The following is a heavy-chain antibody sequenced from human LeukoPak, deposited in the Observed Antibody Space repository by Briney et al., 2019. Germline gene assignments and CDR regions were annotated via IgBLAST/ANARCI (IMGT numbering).Heavy chain of an antibody. J-gene: IGHJ4*02. D-gene: IGHD4-17*01. CDR3: AKDPPYGFGFDY. CDR2: IYSDGST. V-gene: IGHV3-66*01. Sequence: GGSLRLSCAASGFTVSSNYMNWVRQAPGKGLEWVSVIYSDGSTYYADSVKGRFTISRDNSKNTLYLQMNSLRAEDTAVYYCAKDPPYGFGFDYWGQGTLVTVSS. CDR1: GFTVSSNY.